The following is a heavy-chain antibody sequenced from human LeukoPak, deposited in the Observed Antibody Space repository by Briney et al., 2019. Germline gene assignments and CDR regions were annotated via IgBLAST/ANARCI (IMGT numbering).Heavy chain of an antibody. CDR2: IYYSGST. Sequence: SETLSLTRTVSGDSINSYYWSWIRQPPGKGLEWIGYIYYSGSTDYNPSLKSRVTISVDTPKNQFSLKLSPVTAADTAVYYCARTWGFFDYWGQGTLVTVSS. J-gene: IGHJ4*02. V-gene: IGHV4-59*01. D-gene: IGHD3-16*01. CDR3: ARTWGFFDY. CDR1: GDSINSYY.